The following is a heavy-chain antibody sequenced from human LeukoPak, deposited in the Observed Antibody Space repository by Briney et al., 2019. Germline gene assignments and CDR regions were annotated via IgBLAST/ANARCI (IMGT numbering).Heavy chain of an antibody. J-gene: IGHJ4*02. Sequence: PSETLSLTCTVSGGSISSSSYYWGWIRQPPGKGLEWIGSIYHSGSTYYNPSLKGRVTISVDTSKNQFSLKLSSVTAADTAVYYCARGEGNYYDSSGYYRVGGVSDYWGQGTLVTVSS. CDR2: IYHSGST. CDR3: ARGEGNYYDSSGYYRVGGVSDY. CDR1: GGSISSSSYY. D-gene: IGHD3-22*01. V-gene: IGHV4-39*07.